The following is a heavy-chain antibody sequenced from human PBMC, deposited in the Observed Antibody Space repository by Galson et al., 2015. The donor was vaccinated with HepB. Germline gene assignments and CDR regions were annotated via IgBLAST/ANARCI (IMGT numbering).Heavy chain of an antibody. Sequence: SVKVSCKASGYTFTGYYMHWVRQAPGQGLEWMGWINPNSGGTNYAQKFQGRVTMTRDTSISTAYMELSRLRSDDTAVYYCAREFPARGAGEPPNWFDPWGQGTLVTVSS. V-gene: IGHV1-2*02. D-gene: IGHD3-16*01. CDR1: GYTFTGYY. CDR3: AREFPARGAGEPPNWFDP. J-gene: IGHJ5*02. CDR2: INPNSGGT.